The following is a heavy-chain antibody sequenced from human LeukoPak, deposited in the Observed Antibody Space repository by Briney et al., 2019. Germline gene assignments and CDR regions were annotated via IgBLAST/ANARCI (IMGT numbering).Heavy chain of an antibody. Sequence: ASVKVSRKASGYTFTSYAMHWVRQAPGQRLEWMGWINAGNGNTKYSQKFQGRVTITRDTSASTAYMELSGLRSEDTAVYYCASPREDTAMVHDYYYYYGMDVWGQGTTVTVSS. J-gene: IGHJ6*02. CDR1: GYTFTSYA. CDR3: ASPREDTAMVHDYYYYYGMDV. CDR2: INAGNGNT. V-gene: IGHV1-3*01. D-gene: IGHD5-18*01.